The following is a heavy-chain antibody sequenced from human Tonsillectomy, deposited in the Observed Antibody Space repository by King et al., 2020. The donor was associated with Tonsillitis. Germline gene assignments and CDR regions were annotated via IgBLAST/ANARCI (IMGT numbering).Heavy chain of an antibody. CDR1: GYSFTSYW. V-gene: IGHV5-51*01. J-gene: IGHJ2*01. CDR3: ARPNSSSWYFDL. Sequence: VQLVESGAEVKKPGESLMISCKASGYSFTSYWIGWVRQMPGKGLEWMGSIYPDDSYTTYSPSFQGQVTFSADKSVSTAYLQWSSLKASDTAIYYCARPNSSSWYFDLWGRGTPVTVSS. CDR2: IYPDDSYT. D-gene: IGHD4-11*01.